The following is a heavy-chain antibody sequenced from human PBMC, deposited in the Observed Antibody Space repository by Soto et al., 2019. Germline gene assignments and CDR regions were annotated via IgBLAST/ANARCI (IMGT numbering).Heavy chain of an antibody. Sequence: EVQLVESGGGLIQPGGSLRLSCAASGFTVSSNYMSWVRQAPGKGLEWVSVIHSGGSTYYADSVKGRFTISRDNSKNTLYLQMNSLRAEDTAVYYCARVSSSSLWDVWGQGTTVTVSS. CDR3: ARVSSSSLWDV. CDR2: IHSGGST. V-gene: IGHV3-53*01. D-gene: IGHD6-6*01. J-gene: IGHJ6*02. CDR1: GFTVSSNY.